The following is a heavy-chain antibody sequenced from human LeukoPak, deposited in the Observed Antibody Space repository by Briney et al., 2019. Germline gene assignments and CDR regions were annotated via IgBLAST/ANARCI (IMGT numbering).Heavy chain of an antibody. CDR3: ARDPVALRGYYYYMDV. CDR2: IYYSGST. J-gene: IGHJ6*03. D-gene: IGHD2-15*01. Sequence: SETLSLTCTVSGGSISSSSYYWGWIRQPPGKGLEWIESIYYSGSTYYNPSLKSRVTISVDTSKNQFSLKLSSVTAADTAVYYCARDPVALRGYYYYMDVWGKGTTVTVSS. CDR1: GGSISSSSYY. V-gene: IGHV4-39*07.